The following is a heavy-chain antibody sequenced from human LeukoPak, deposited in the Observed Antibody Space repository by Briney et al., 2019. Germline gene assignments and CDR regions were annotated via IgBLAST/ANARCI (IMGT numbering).Heavy chain of an antibody. V-gene: IGHV3-48*04. Sequence: GGSLRLSCAVSGFTLSSYSMNWVRQAPGKGLEWVSYISSSSSTIYYADSVKGRFTISRDNAKNSLYLQMNSLRAEDTAVYFCGRGTNWRPLDFDSWGQGTRVTVSS. CDR1: GFTLSSYS. CDR2: ISSSSSTI. CDR3: GRGTNWRPLDFDS. D-gene: IGHD1-20*01. J-gene: IGHJ4*02.